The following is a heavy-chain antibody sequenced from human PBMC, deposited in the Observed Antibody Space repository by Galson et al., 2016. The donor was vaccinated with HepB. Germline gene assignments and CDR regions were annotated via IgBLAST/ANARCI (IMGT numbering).Heavy chain of an antibody. CDR1: GYTFAAYY. V-gene: IGHV1-2*02. Sequence: SVKVSCKASGYTFAAYYMHWVRQAPGQGLEWMGWIDPSSGGTTYAQKFQGRVSMTRDTSISTGYMELSRLRSDDTAVYYCARDSGYDLPTFDYWGQGTLVTVSS. J-gene: IGHJ4*02. D-gene: IGHD5-12*01. CDR2: IDPSSGGT. CDR3: ARDSGYDLPTFDY.